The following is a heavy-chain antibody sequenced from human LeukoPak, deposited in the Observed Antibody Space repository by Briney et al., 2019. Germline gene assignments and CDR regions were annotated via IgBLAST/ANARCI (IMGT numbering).Heavy chain of an antibody. Sequence: SETLSLTCAVYGGSFSGYYWSWIRQPPGKGLEWIGEINHSGSTNYNPSLKSRVTISVDTSKNQFSLKLSSVTAVDTAVYYCARGYNGMGAVAGVFDYWGQGTLVTVSS. CDR2: INHSGST. CDR1: GGSFSGYY. CDR3: ARGYNGMGAVAGVFDY. D-gene: IGHD6-19*01. J-gene: IGHJ4*02. V-gene: IGHV4-34*01.